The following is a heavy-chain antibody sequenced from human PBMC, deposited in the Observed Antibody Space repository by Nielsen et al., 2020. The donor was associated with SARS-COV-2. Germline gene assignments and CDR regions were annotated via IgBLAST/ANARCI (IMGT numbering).Heavy chain of an antibody. V-gene: IGHV3-53*01. CDR3: AREGDTYGVRNFDY. J-gene: IGHJ4*02. CDR2: YYSGGTT. Sequence: GESLKISCAASGFIVSTKYMNWVRQAPGKGLEWVSVYYSGGTTLYADSAKGRFIISRDNSRNTVYLQMNSLRVEDTAMYYCAREGDTYGVRNFDYWGQGIMVTVSS. CDR1: GFIVSTKY. D-gene: IGHD5-18*01.